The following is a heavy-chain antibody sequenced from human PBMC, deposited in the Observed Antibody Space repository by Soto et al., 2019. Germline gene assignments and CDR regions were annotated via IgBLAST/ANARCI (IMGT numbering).Heavy chain of an antibody. J-gene: IGHJ4*02. CDR3: ARKLVGPTAAHDY. V-gene: IGHV4-39*01. Sequence: SETLSLTCTVSGGSISSSSCYWGWIRQPPGKGLEWIGSIYYSGSTYYNPSLKSRVTISVDTSKNRISLKLSSVTAADTAVYYCARKLVGPTAAHDYWGQGTLVTVSS. CDR1: GGSISSSSCY. D-gene: IGHD6-13*01. CDR2: IYYSGST.